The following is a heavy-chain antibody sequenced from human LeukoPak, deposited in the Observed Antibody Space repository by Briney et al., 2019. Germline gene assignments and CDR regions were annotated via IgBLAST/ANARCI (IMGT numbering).Heavy chain of an antibody. J-gene: IGHJ3*02. V-gene: IGHV1-69*06. CDR3: ARVKTKYYYDSSGNAFDI. CDR2: IIPIFGTA. D-gene: IGHD3-22*01. CDR1: GGTFSSYA. Sequence: ASVKVSCKASGGTFSSYAISWVRQAPGQGLEWMGGIIPIFGTANYAQKFQGRVTITADKSTSTAYMELSSLRSEDTAVYYCARVKTKYYYDSSGNAFDIWGQGTMVTVSS.